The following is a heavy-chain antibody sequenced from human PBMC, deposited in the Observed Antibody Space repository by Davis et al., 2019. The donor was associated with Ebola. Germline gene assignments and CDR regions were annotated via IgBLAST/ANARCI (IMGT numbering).Heavy chain of an antibody. CDR3: AKDKGFWVPPDWFGP. CDR1: GFTFSHYA. CDR2: ISGSGNTT. V-gene: IGHV3-23*01. Sequence: GGSLRLSCVASGFTFSHYAMNWVRQAPGKGLEWVASISGSGNTTYYADSVKGRFTISRDNSKNTRSLQMNSVRGEDTAVYYCAKDKGFWVPPDWFGPWGQGVQVTVSS. D-gene: IGHD3-16*01. J-gene: IGHJ5*02.